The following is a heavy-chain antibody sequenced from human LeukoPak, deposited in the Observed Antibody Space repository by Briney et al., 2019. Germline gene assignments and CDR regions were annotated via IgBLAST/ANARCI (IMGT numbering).Heavy chain of an antibody. CDR2: IIPIFGTA. Sequence: SVKVSCKASGGTFSSYAISWVRQAPGQGLEWMGGIIPIFGTANYAQKFQGRVTITADKSTSTAYMELSSLRSEDTAVYYCARVLVPAANHFYYYGMDVWGKGTTVTVSS. V-gene: IGHV1-69*06. D-gene: IGHD2-2*01. J-gene: IGHJ6*04. CDR1: GGTFSSYA. CDR3: ARVLVPAANHFYYYGMDV.